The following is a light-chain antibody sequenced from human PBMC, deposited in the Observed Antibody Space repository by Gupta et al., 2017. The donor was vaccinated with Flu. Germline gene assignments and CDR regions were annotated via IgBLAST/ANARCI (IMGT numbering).Light chain of an antibody. J-gene: IGKJ2*01. CDR3: LQSDNAPFT. CDR2: AAS. Sequence: GVKVNIPCKASHGIDYYLNWYQQRTGTAALVIIQAASTRVAGIPPSCSGSGYGTDFTLTINKLESEGTAYYYCLQSDNAPFTFGQGTKLEIK. CDR1: HGIDYY. V-gene: IGKV5-2*01.